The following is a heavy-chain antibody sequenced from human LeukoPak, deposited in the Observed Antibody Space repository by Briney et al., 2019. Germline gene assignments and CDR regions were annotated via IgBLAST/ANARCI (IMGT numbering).Heavy chain of an antibody. Sequence: ASVKVSCKASGYTFTGYYMHWVRQAPGQGLEWMGWINPNSGGTNCAQKFQGWVTMTRDTSISTAYMELSRLRSDDTAVYYCARGPDTAMVTRAFYYYYYGMDVWGQGTTVTVSS. CDR1: GYTFTGYY. J-gene: IGHJ6*02. D-gene: IGHD5-18*01. CDR3: ARGPDTAMVTRAFYYYYYGMDV. CDR2: INPNSGGT. V-gene: IGHV1-2*04.